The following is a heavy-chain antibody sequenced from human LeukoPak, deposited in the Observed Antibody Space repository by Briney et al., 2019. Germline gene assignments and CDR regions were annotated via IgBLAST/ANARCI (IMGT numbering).Heavy chain of an antibody. CDR2: ISSSGSTI. D-gene: IGHD2-15*01. CDR1: GSTFSDYY. CDR3: ARFVPNAGGNFDY. J-gene: IGHJ4*02. Sequence: GSLRLSCAASGSTFSDYYMSWIRQAPGKGLGWVSYISSSGSTIYYADSVRGRFTISRDNAKNSLYQQMHSLRAEDTAVYYCARFVPNAGGNFDYWGQGTLVTVSS. V-gene: IGHV3-11*01.